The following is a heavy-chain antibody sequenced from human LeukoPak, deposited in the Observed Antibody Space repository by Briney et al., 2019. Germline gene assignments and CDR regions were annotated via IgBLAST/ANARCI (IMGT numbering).Heavy chain of an antibody. Sequence: PGGSLRLSCAASGFTFSSYAMSRVRQAPGKGLEWVSAISGSGGSTYYADSVKGRFTISRDNSKNTLYLQMNSLRAEDTAVYYCAKDGEGLGGPFDYWGQGTLVTVSS. CDR3: AKDGEGLGGPFDY. V-gene: IGHV3-23*01. D-gene: IGHD3-16*01. J-gene: IGHJ4*02. CDR2: ISGSGGST. CDR1: GFTFSSYA.